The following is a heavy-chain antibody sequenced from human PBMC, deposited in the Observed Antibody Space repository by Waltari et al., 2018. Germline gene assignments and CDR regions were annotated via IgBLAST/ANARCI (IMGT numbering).Heavy chain of an antibody. Sequence: QLHLQESGPGLVEPSGTLYLTCSVSSVSINSGYWGWVRQPPGKGLEWLGNIYYSGSTYYSPSLDRRSASSVDASRDQFFLSLTSVTAADTAVYYCARARCSTSSCLFVSGFDPWGQGILVTVSS. CDR2: IYYSGST. V-gene: IGHV4-39*01. CDR1: SVSINSGY. D-gene: IGHD6-13*01. J-gene: IGHJ5*02. CDR3: ARARCSTSSCLFVSGFDP.